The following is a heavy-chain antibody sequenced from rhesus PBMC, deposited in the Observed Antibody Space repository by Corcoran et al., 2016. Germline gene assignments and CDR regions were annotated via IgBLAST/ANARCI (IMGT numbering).Heavy chain of an antibody. Sequence: QVQLQESGPGLVKPSETLSLTCAVSGGSISDDYYWSWIRQPPGKGLEWIGYIYGSGGGTNYNPSLTNRVTISIDSSKNQFSLKLSSVTAADTAVYYCARGEVVVATDYFDYWGQGVLVTVSS. V-gene: IGHV4-106*01. CDR3: ARGEVVVATDYFDY. J-gene: IGHJ4*01. CDR1: GGSISDDYY. D-gene: IGHD2-21*01. CDR2: IYGSGGGT.